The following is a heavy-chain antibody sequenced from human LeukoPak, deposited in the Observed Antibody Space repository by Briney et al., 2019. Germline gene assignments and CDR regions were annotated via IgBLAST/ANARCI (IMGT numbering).Heavy chain of an antibody. CDR1: GFTFSSYW. J-gene: IGHJ4*02. V-gene: IGHV3-7*03. CDR2: IKQDGSEK. CDR3: ARHFRFDWLLRAFDY. D-gene: IGHD3-9*01. Sequence: GGSLRLSCAGSGFTFSSYWMSWVRQAPGKGLEWVANIKQDGSEKYYVDSVKGRFTISRDNSKNTLYLQMNSLRAEDTAVYYCARHFRFDWLLRAFDYWGQGTLVTVSS.